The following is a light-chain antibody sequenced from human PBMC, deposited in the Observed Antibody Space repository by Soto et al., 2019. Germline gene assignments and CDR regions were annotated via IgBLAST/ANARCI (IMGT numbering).Light chain of an antibody. Sequence: DIQMTQSPSSLSASVGARVTITCRASQSISSYLNWYQQKPGKAPKLLIYAASSLQSGVPSRFSGSGSGTDFNLTISSLQPEDWAPYYCQHGYSTPGNLGGGTKVEIK. CDR3: QHGYSTPGN. CDR1: QSISSY. J-gene: IGKJ4*01. CDR2: AAS. V-gene: IGKV1-39*01.